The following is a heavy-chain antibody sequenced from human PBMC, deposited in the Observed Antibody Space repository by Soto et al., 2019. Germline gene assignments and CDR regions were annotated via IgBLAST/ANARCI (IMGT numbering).Heavy chain of an antibody. Sequence: GGSLRLSCAASGFTFSSYSMNWVRQAPGKGLEWVSSISSSSSYIYYADSVNGRFTTSRDNSKNTLYLQIYSLRAEDTAVYYCANPPPTMESTIYYYYGMDVWGQGTTVTVSS. J-gene: IGHJ6*02. CDR3: ANPPPTMESTIYYYYGMDV. D-gene: IGHD1-26*01. CDR2: ISSSSSYI. CDR1: GFTFSSYS. V-gene: IGHV3-21*04.